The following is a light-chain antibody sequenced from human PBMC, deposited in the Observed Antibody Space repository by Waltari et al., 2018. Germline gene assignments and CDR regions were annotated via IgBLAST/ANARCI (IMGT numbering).Light chain of an antibody. CDR1: QGIGNY. CDR2: TAS. J-gene: IGKJ3*01. Sequence: DIQMTQSPSSLSASVGDRVTITCRASQGIGNYLAWYQQKPGTVPKLLIYTASTLPSGVPSRFSGSGSAADFTLTISSLQPEDAATYYCQNYNSAPFTFGPGTRVDIK. V-gene: IGKV1-27*01. CDR3: QNYNSAPFT.